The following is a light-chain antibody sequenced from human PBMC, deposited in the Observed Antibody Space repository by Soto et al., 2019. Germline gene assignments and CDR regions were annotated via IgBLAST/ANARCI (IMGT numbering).Light chain of an antibody. CDR3: QQYNSYSSWT. J-gene: IGKJ1*01. Sequence: DIQMTQSPSTLSASVGDRVTITCRASQSISSWLAWYQQKPGKAPKLLIYDASSLESGVPSRFSGSGSGTDCTLAISSLQPDDFATYYCQQYNSYSSWTFGQGTKVEIK. V-gene: IGKV1-5*01. CDR2: DAS. CDR1: QSISSW.